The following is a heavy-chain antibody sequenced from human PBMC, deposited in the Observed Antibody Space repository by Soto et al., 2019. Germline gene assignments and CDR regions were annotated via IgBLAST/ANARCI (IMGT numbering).Heavy chain of an antibody. V-gene: IGHV4-34*01. CDR2: INHSGST. CDR3: ARGGRIRRGYSYGSYYYYGMDV. D-gene: IGHD5-18*01. Sequence: SETLSLTCAVYGGSFSGYYWSWIRQPPGKGLEWIGEINHSGSTNYNPSLKSRVTISVDTSKKQFSLKLSSVTAADTAVYYCARGGRIRRGYSYGSYYYYGMDVWGQGTTVTVSS. CDR1: GGSFSGYY. J-gene: IGHJ6*02.